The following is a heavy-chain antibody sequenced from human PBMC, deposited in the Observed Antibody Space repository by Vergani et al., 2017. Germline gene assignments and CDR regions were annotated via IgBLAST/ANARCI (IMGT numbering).Heavy chain of an antibody. CDR1: GGSITSSSYY. CDR3: ARDRAVGGTFDS. D-gene: IGHD1-26*01. Sequence: QLHLQESGPGLVKPSETLSLTCTVSGGSITSSSYYWGWIRQPPGKGLGWIGRIYYSGRTDYNPSLESRVTISVDTSKNTFSLKLNSVTAADTAIYYCARDRAVGGTFDSWGQGTLVSVSS. J-gene: IGHJ4*02. CDR2: IYYSGRT. V-gene: IGHV4-61*05.